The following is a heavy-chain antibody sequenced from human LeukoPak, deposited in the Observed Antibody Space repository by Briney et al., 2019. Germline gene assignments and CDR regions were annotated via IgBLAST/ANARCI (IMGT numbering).Heavy chain of an antibody. CDR2: IYSGGSI. CDR1: GFTFSSYS. Sequence: GGSLRLSCAASGFTFSSYSMNWVRQAPGKGLEWVSVIYSGGSIKNADSVKGRFTISRDNSKNTLYLQMSSLRDEDTAVYYCAREKKCSGGSCYGDAFDMWGQGTMVTVSS. CDR3: AREKKCSGGSCYGDAFDM. V-gene: IGHV3-66*01. J-gene: IGHJ3*02. D-gene: IGHD2-15*01.